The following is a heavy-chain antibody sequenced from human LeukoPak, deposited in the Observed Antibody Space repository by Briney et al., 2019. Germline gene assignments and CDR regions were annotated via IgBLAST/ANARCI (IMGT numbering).Heavy chain of an antibody. Sequence: SETLSLTCTVSGGSISSYYWSWIRQPAGKRLEWIGRIYTSGSTNYNPSLKSRVTMSVDTSKNQFSLKLSSVTAADTAVYYCARLVFGAANNAFDIWGQGTMVTVSS. CDR1: GGSISSYY. J-gene: IGHJ3*02. D-gene: IGHD3-3*01. V-gene: IGHV4-4*07. CDR2: IYTSGST. CDR3: ARLVFGAANNAFDI.